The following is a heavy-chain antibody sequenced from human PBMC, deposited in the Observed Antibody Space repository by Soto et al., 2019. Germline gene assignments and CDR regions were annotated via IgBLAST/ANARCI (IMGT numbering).Heavy chain of an antibody. V-gene: IGHV1-8*01. CDR2: MNPNSGNT. D-gene: IGHD1-7*01. CDR1: GYTFTSYD. CDR3: ARYNWNYGVYNWFDP. Sequence: VSCKASGYTFTSYDINWVRQATGRGLEWMGWMNPNSGNTGYAQKFQGRVTMTRNTSISTAYMELSSLRSEDTAVYYCARYNWNYGVYNWFDPWGQGTLVTVSS. J-gene: IGHJ5*02.